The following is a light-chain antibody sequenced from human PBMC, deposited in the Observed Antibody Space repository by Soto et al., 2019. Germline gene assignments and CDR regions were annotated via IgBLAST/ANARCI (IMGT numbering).Light chain of an antibody. CDR1: QSVSSY. V-gene: IGKV3-11*01. J-gene: IGKJ5*01. CDR2: DAS. CDR3: QKRSNWPPN. Sequence: EIVLTQSPATLSFSPLEIATLSFRASQSVSSYLAWYQQKPGQAPRLLIYDASNRATGIPARFSGSGSGTDFTLTISSLEPEDFAVYYCQKRSNWPPNFGQGTRLEIK.